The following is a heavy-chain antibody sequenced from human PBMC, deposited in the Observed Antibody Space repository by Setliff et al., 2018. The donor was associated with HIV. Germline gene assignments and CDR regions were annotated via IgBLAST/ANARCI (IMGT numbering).Heavy chain of an antibody. D-gene: IGHD3-22*01. CDR1: GFTVSTYS. J-gene: IGHJ4*02. V-gene: IGHV3-64D*09. CDR2: LSRGGDNT. CDR3: VKPYTGYYYDGSVYDDF. Sequence: GGSLRLSCLVSGFTVSTYSLNWARQAPGKRPEYVAALSRGGDNTKYADSVKGRFIISRDTSKNTLYLQMSILRPDDTAIYYCVKPYTGYYYDGSVYDDFWGQGTLVTVSS.